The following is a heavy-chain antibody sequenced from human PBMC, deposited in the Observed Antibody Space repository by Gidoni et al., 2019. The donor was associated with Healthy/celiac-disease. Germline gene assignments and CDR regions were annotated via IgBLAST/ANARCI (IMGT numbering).Heavy chain of an antibody. D-gene: IGHD2-15*01. V-gene: IGHV1-2*02. CDR1: GYTFTGYY. J-gene: IGHJ3*02. Sequence: QVQLVQSGAEVKKPGASVRVSCKASGYTFTGYYMHWVRQALGHGLEWMGWINPNSGGTNYAQKFQGRVTMTRDTSSSTAYMELSRRRSDDTAVYYCAREPIPRIAFDIWGQGTMVTVSS. CDR2: INPNSGGT. CDR3: AREPIPRIAFDI.